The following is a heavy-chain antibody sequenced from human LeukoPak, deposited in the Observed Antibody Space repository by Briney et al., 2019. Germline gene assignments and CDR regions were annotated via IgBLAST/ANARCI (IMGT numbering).Heavy chain of an antibody. CDR3: ARGTVYAILV. CDR1: GDSISTSNSY. V-gene: IGHV4-39*01. Sequence: SETLSLTCTVSGDSISTSNSYWGWIRQPPGKGLEWIGSIYYSGNTYYNASLKSRVTISVDTSKNQFSLKLTSVTAADTAVYYCARGTVYAILVWGQGTLVTVSS. D-gene: IGHD2-8*01. J-gene: IGHJ4*02. CDR2: IYYSGNT.